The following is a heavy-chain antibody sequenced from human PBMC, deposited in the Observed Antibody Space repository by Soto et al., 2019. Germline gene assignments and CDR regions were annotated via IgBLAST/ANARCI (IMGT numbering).Heavy chain of an antibody. Sequence: QVQLVESGGGVVQPGRSLRLSCAASGFTFSSYGMHWVRQAPGKGLEWVAVISYDGSNKYYADSVKGRFTISRDNSKNTLYLQMNSLRAEDTAVYYCAKSAKGGGKNPWGQGTLVTVSS. CDR2: ISYDGSNK. D-gene: IGHD2-15*01. CDR3: AKSAKGGGKNP. J-gene: IGHJ5*02. V-gene: IGHV3-30*18. CDR1: GFTFSSYG.